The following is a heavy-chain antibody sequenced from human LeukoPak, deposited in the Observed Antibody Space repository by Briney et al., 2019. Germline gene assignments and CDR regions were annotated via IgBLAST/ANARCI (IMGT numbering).Heavy chain of an antibody. CDR3: ARDAVTQYYYYGMDV. Sequence: SESLSLTCTVSGGSISSYYWSWIRQPAGKGLEWIGRIYTSGSTNYNPSLKSRVTMSVDTSKNQFSLKLSSVTAADTAVYYCARDAVTQYYYYGMDVWGQGTTVTVSS. J-gene: IGHJ6*02. D-gene: IGHD4-23*01. CDR2: IYTSGST. V-gene: IGHV4-4*07. CDR1: GGSISSYY.